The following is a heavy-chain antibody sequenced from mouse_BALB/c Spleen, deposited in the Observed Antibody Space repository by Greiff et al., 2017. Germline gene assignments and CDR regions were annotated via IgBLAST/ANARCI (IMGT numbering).Heavy chain of an antibody. CDR1: GFTFSSYA. J-gene: IGHJ2*01. D-gene: IGHD1-1*01. V-gene: IGHV5-6-5*01. CDR3: AREDYYGSRDY. CDR2: ISSGGST. Sequence: EVQRVESGGGLVKPGGSLKLSCAASGFTFSSYAMSWVRQTPEKRLEWVASISSGGSTYYPDSVKGRFTISRDNARNILYLQMSSLRSEDTAMYYCAREDYYGSRDYWGQGTTLTVSS.